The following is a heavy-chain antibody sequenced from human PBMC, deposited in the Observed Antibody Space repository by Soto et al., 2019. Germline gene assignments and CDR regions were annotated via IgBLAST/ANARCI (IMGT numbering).Heavy chain of an antibody. D-gene: IGHD3-22*01. CDR2: ISAYNGKT. CDR3: ARLSLQYYYDSREDPNFDY. Sequence: ASVKVSCKASVYTFTSYGISWVRQAPGQGLEWMGWISAYNGKTDYAQKLQGRVTMTTDTSTSTAYMELRSLRSDDTAVYYCARLSLQYYYDSREDPNFDYWGQGTLVTVSS. V-gene: IGHV1-18*04. J-gene: IGHJ4*02. CDR1: VYTFTSYG.